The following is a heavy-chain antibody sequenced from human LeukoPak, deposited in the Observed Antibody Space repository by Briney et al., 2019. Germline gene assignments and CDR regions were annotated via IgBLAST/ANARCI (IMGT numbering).Heavy chain of an antibody. V-gene: IGHV3-73*01. Sequence: PGGSLRLSCAASGFTFRGSAVHWVRQASWKGLEWVGRIRSKADNYATAYAASVKGRFTISRDDSRNTAYLQMSSLKTEDTAVYYCARDEWAGTVAYWGQGTLVTVSS. D-gene: IGHD6-19*01. J-gene: IGHJ4*02. CDR2: IRSKADNYAT. CDR3: ARDEWAGTVAY. CDR1: GFTFRGSA.